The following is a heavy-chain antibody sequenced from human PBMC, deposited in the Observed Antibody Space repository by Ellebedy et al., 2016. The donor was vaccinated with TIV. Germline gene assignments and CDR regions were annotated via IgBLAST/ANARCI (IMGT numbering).Heavy chain of an antibody. Sequence: GESLKISCAASGFPFSNYAVSWVRQAPGKGLQWVSAISGSGDNTYYADSVKGRFTISRDNSKNTLKLHMNSLRVEDTAIYYCAKDLFYDSFGPFDYWGQGTLVTVSS. V-gene: IGHV3-23*01. D-gene: IGHD3-22*01. CDR3: AKDLFYDSFGPFDY. CDR1: GFPFSNYA. J-gene: IGHJ4*02. CDR2: ISGSGDNT.